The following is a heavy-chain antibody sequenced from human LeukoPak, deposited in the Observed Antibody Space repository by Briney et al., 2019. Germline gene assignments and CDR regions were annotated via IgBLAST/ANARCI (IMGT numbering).Heavy chain of an antibody. D-gene: IGHD3-10*01. CDR2: IYPGDSDI. V-gene: IGHV5-51*01. CDR1: GYSFTGYW. Sequence: GESLKISCKGSGYSFTGYWIGWVRQMPGKGLEWMGIIYPGDSDIRYSPSFQGQVTISADKSISTAYLQWSSLKASDTAMYYCARPHDGSGSYYRYWGQGTLVTVSS. CDR3: ARPHDGSGSYYRY. J-gene: IGHJ4*02.